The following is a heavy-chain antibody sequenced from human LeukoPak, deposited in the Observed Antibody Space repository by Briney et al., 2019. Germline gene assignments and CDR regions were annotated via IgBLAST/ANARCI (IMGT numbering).Heavy chain of an antibody. CDR3: ARSALDDAFDI. D-gene: IGHD3-3*01. Sequence: GGSLRLSCAASGFTVSSNYMSWVRQAPGKGLEWVSVIYSGGSTYYADSVKGRFTISRDNSKNTLYLQMNSLRAEDTAVYYCARSALDDAFDIWGQGTMVTVSS. CDR2: IYSGGST. V-gene: IGHV3-53*01. J-gene: IGHJ3*02. CDR1: GFTVSSNY.